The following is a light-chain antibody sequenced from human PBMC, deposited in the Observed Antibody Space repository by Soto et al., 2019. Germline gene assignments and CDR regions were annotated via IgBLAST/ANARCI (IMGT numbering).Light chain of an antibody. V-gene: IGLV2-23*01. Sequence: QSALTQPASVSGSPGQSITISCTGTSSDVGSYKLVSWYQQHPGKAPKLMIYDGSERPSGVSNRFSGSKSGNTAYLTISGLQAEDEADYYCCSYAASSTSLVFGGGNKLTVL. CDR1: SSDVGSYKL. J-gene: IGLJ2*01. CDR2: DGS. CDR3: CSYAASSTSLV.